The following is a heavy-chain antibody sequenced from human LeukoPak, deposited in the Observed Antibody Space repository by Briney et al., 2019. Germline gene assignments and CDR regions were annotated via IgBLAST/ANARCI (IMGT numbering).Heavy chain of an antibody. Sequence: GGSLRLSCAASGFTFSIYAMSWVRQAPGKGLEWVSAISGSVGSTYYAHSVKGRFSISRDNSKNTLYLQMNSLRAEDTAVYYCAKDQAYYYDSSGHYLPDAFDIWGQGTMVTVSS. CDR3: AKDQAYYYDSSGHYLPDAFDI. CDR2: ISGSVGST. CDR1: GFTFSIYA. D-gene: IGHD3-22*01. V-gene: IGHV3-23*01. J-gene: IGHJ3*02.